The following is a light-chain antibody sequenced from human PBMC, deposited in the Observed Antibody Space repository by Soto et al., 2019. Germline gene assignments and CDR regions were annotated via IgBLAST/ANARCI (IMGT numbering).Light chain of an antibody. CDR3: QQSYILPLT. J-gene: IGKJ4*01. CDR2: GAS. CDR1: QSINSF. Sequence: DIQMTQSPSSLSASVGDRVTITCRASQSINSFLNWYQQKPGKAPKLLIYGASGLQSGVLSRFSGSGSGTDFTLTISSLQPEDFATYYCQQSYILPLTFGGGTKVEIK. V-gene: IGKV1-39*01.